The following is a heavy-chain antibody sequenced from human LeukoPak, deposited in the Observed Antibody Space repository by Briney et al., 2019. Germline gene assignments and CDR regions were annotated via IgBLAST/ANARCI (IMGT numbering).Heavy chain of an antibody. CDR2: ISSSSNYI. CDR3: ARGSYSSGWYESDY. J-gene: IGHJ4*02. D-gene: IGHD6-19*01. CDR1: GFTFSSYP. Sequence: GGPLRLSCEASGFTFSSYPMNWARQAPGKGLEWVSSISSSSNYIYYADSVKGPFAISRDNAKNSLYLQMNSLRAEDTAVYYCARGSYSSGWYESDYWGQGTLVTVSS. V-gene: IGHV3-21*04.